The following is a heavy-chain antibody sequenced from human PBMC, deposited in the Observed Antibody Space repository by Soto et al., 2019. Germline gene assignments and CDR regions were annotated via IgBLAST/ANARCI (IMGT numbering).Heavy chain of an antibody. CDR3: ARDLAKGGGSAGFDY. J-gene: IGHJ4*02. Sequence: QVQLVQSGAEVKKPGASVNVSCKASGYTFTVYYMHWVRQAPGQGLEGMGWINPKSGGTRYPQKFQCSVTMTWDTSISPAYMALTRLRSDDTAVYYCARDLAKGGGSAGFDYWGQGTLVTVSS. CDR1: GYTFTVYY. V-gene: IGHV1-2*02. D-gene: IGHD1-26*01. CDR2: INPKSGGT.